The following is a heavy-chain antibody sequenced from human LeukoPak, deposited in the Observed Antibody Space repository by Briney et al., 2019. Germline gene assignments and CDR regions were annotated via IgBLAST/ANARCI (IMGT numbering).Heavy chain of an antibody. CDR1: GFTFDDYA. CDR2: ISWNSGSI. Sequence: GGSLRLSCAASGFTFDDYAMHWVRQAPGKGLEWVSGISWNSGSIGYADSVKGRFTISRYNAKKSLYLQMNSLRAEDTAVYYCAREDCSGDRRGLPYNWFDPWGQGTLVTVSS. CDR3: AREDCSGDRRGLPYNWFDP. D-gene: IGHD6-19*01. J-gene: IGHJ5*02. V-gene: IGHV3-9*01.